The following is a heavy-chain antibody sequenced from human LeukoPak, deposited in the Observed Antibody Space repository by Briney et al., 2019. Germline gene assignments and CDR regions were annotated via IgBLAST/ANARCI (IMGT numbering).Heavy chain of an antibody. V-gene: IGHV4-38-2*01. CDR2: IYHSGNT. D-gene: IGHD1-26*01. J-gene: IGHJ4*02. CDR1: GYSISSGYY. CDR3: ASRIVGATFYY. Sequence: SETLSLTCAVSGYSISSGYYWGWIRQPPGKGLEWIGNIYHSGNTYYNPSLKSRVTISVDTSKNQFSLKLSSVAAADTALYYCASRIVGATFYYWGQGTLVTVSS.